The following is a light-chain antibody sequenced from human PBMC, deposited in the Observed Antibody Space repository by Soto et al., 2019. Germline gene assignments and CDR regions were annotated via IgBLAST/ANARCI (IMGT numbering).Light chain of an antibody. CDR1: SSDVGSYNL. Sequence: QSVLTQPASVSGSPGQAITISCTGTSSDVGSYNLVSWYQLNPGKAPRLIIYEATKRPSGVSHRFYGSRSGNTASLTISGLQADDDADYFCCSYAGLNTFVFGTGTKVTV. V-gene: IGLV2-23*01. J-gene: IGLJ1*01. CDR2: EAT. CDR3: CSYAGLNTFV.